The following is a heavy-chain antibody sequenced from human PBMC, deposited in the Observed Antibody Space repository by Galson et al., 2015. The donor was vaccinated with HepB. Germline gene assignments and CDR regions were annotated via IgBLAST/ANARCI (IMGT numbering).Heavy chain of an antibody. J-gene: IGHJ4*02. D-gene: IGHD4-17*01. CDR2: ISAYNGNT. Sequence: SVKVSCKASGYTFTSYGISWVRQAPGQGLEWMGWISAYNGNTNYAQKLQGRVTMTTDTSTSTAYMELRSLRSDDTAVYYCARTYYGHPLYYFDYWGQGTLVTLSS. CDR3: ARTYYGHPLYYFDY. V-gene: IGHV1-18*01. CDR1: GYTFTSYG.